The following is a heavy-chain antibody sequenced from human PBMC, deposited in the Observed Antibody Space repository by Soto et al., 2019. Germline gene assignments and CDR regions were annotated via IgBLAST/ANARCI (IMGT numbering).Heavy chain of an antibody. CDR3: AXXRGXXXSDY. V-gene: IGHV2-5*02. CDR1: GFSLSTNGVG. CDR2: IYWDNDK. J-gene: IGHJ4*02. D-gene: IGHD6-25*01. Sequence: QITLKESGPTLVKPTQTLTLTCTFSGFSLSTNGVGVXWXXXXXGKALDWLALIYWDNDKQYNPSLENRLTLXXXXXXXXXXXXXXXXXXXXXXXXXXAXXRGXXXSDYWGQGTLVTVSS.